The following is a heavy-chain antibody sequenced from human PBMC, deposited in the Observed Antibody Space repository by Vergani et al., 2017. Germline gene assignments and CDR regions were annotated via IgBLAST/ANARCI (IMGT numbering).Heavy chain of an antibody. J-gene: IGHJ4*02. CDR1: GFTFSNAW. CDR2: IKSNTDGGTT. V-gene: IGHV3-15*01. Sequence: EVQLVESGGGLVKPGGSLRLSCAASGFTFSNAWMSWVRQAPGKGLEWVGRIKSNTDGGTTDYAAPVKGRFTISRDDSKNTLYLQMNSLKTEDTAVYYCTTVSGHYYDSRGVDYWGQGTLVTVSS. CDR3: TTVSGHYYDSRGVDY. D-gene: IGHD3-22*01.